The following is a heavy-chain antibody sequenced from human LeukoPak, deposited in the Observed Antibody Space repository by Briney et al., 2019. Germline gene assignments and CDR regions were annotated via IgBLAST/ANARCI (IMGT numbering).Heavy chain of an antibody. D-gene: IGHD5-12*01. CDR1: GYTFTSYG. J-gene: IGHJ5*02. CDR3: ARDVDRVSQNWFDP. V-gene: IGHV1-2*02. CDR2: INPNSGGT. Sequence: ASVKVSFKASGYTFTSYGISWVRQAPGQGLEWMGWINPNSGGTNYAQKFQGRVTMTRDTSISTAYMELSRLRSDDTAVYYCARDVDRVSQNWFDPWGQGTLVTVSS.